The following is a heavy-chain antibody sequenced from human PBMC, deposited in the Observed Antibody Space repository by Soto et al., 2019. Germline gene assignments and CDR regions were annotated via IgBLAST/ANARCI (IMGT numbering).Heavy chain of an antibody. D-gene: IGHD3-10*01. CDR3: ARAVAPYFGTWFDP. Sequence: TLSLTCAVSGGSITSGNSYSWSWIRQPPGKGLEWIGSISHTGSTSYNPSLKSRLTMSVDKSKNQFSLRPSSVTAADMAVYYCARAVAPYFGTWFDPWGQGILVTVSS. CDR2: ISHTGST. CDR1: GGSITSGNSYS. V-gene: IGHV4-30-2*01. J-gene: IGHJ5*02.